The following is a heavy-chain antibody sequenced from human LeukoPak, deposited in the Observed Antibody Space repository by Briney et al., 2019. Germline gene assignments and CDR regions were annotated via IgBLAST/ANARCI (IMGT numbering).Heavy chain of an antibody. Sequence: PGGSLRLSCAASGFTFSSYGMHWVRQAPGKGLEWVAVISYDGSNKYYADSVKGRFTISRDNSKNTLYLQMNSLRDEDTAVYYCARADRDGNKRFLDWGQGTLVTVSS. CDR2: ISYDGSNK. D-gene: IGHD1/OR15-1a*01. CDR3: ARADRDGNKRFLD. CDR1: GFTFSSYG. V-gene: IGHV3-30*03. J-gene: IGHJ4*02.